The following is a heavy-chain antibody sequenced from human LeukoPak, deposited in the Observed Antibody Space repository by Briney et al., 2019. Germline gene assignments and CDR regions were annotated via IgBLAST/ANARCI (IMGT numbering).Heavy chain of an antibody. D-gene: IGHD2-15*01. J-gene: IGHJ4*02. Sequence: SETLSLTCTVSGGSISSGGYYWSWIRQHPGKGLEWIGYIYYSGSTYYNPSLKSRVTISVDTSKNQFSLKLSSVTAADTAVYYCARESSRGGGSWGIDYWGQGTLVTVSS. CDR3: ARESSRGGGSWGIDY. CDR2: IYYSGST. V-gene: IGHV4-31*03. CDR1: GGSISSGGYY.